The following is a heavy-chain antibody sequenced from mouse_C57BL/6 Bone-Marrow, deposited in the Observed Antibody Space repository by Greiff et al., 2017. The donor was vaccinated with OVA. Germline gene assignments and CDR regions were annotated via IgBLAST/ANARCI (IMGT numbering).Heavy chain of an antibody. V-gene: IGHV1-15*01. D-gene: IGHD1-1*01. CDR2: IDPETGGT. Sequence: VQLQQPGAELVRPGASVTLSCKASGYTFTDYEMHWVKQTPVHGLEWIGAIDPETGGTAYNQKFKGKAILTADKSSSTAYMERRSLTSEDSAVYYCTRPHYYGSSPAYWGQGTLVTVSA. CDR1: GYTFTDYE. CDR3: TRPHYYGSSPAY. J-gene: IGHJ3*01.